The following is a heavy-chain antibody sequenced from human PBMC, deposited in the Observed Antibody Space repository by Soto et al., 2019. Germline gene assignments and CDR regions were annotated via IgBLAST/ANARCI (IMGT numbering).Heavy chain of an antibody. J-gene: IGHJ4*02. D-gene: IGHD6-19*01. CDR1: GGSISISSYY. V-gene: IGHV4-39*01. Sequence: SETLSLTCTVSGGSISISSYYWCWIRHPPGKGLEWIGSIYYSGSTYYNPSLKSRVTISVDTSKNQFSLKLSSVTAADTAVYYCARLQRVAGIPFDYWGQGTLVTVSS. CDR2: IYYSGST. CDR3: ARLQRVAGIPFDY.